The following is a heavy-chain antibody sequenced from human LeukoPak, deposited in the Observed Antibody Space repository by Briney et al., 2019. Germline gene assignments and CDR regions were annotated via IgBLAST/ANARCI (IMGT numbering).Heavy chain of an antibody. CDR2: IYDSGST. J-gene: IGHJ5*02. CDR1: GGSVGSSSYY. Sequence: SETLSLTCTVSGGSVGSSSYYWGWIRQPPGKGLEWIGSIYDSGSTNYNPSLKSRVTMSVDTSKNQFSLKLSSVTAADTAVYYCARVGTAAFDPWGQGTLVTVSS. CDR3: ARVGTAAFDP. D-gene: IGHD1-1*01. V-gene: IGHV4-39*07.